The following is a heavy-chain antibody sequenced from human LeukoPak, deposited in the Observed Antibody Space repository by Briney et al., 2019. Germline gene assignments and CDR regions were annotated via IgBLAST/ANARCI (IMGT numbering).Heavy chain of an antibody. CDR1: GYTFPDYG. V-gene: IGHV1-18*01. CDR2: ISAYNGNT. CDR3: ARGYCSTSSCSPGGY. Sequence: GASVKVSCKASGYTFPDYGISWVRQAPGQGLEWMGWISAYNGNTNYAQNFQGRVTMATDTSTSTAYMELSRLRSDDTAVYYCARGYCSTSSCSPGGYWGQGTLVTVSS. D-gene: IGHD2-2*01. J-gene: IGHJ4*02.